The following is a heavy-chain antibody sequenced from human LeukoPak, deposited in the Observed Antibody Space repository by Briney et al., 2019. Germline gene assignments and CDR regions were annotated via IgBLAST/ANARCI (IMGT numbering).Heavy chain of an antibody. D-gene: IGHD3-22*01. V-gene: IGHV1-2*02. Sequence: VASVKVSCKASGYTFTGYYMHWVRQAPGQGLEWMGWINPNSGGTNYAQKFQGRVTMTRDTSISTAYMELTRLRSDDTAVYYCATEDSSGYPEFGYWGQGTLVTVSS. CDR3: ATEDSSGYPEFGY. CDR1: GYTFTGYY. J-gene: IGHJ4*02. CDR2: INPNSGGT.